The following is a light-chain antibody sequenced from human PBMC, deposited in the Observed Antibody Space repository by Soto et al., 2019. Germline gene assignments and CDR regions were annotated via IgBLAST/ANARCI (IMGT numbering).Light chain of an antibody. J-gene: IGLJ1*01. Sequence: QSALTQPASVAGSPGQAITVSCRGTSSDIGAHNFVSWYQQHPGKAPKLIIYEVINRPSGVSDRFSGSKSGNTASLTISGLQSEDEADYYCNSYTTSNTFVFGSGTKVTVL. CDR2: EVI. CDR3: NSYTTSNTFV. V-gene: IGLV2-14*03. CDR1: SSDIGAHNF.